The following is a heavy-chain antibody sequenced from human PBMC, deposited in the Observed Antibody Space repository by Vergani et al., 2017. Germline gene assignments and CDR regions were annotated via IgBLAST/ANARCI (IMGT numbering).Heavy chain of an antibody. Sequence: EVQLLESGGGLVQPGGSLRLTCAASELTFSNYAMNWVRQAPGKGLEWVANIKQDGSKKYYVDSVKGRFTISRDNAKNSLYLQMNSLRAEDTAVYYCARDLMERRGGAVDYWGRGTLVTVSS. CDR3: ARDLMERRGGAVDY. CDR2: IKQDGSKK. CDR1: ELTFSNYA. V-gene: IGHV3-7*01. D-gene: IGHD1-1*01. J-gene: IGHJ4*02.